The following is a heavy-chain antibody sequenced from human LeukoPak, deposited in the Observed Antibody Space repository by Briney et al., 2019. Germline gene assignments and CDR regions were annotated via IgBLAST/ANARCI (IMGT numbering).Heavy chain of an antibody. J-gene: IGHJ6*02. V-gene: IGHV3-21*01. CDR1: GFTFSSYS. D-gene: IGHD2-15*01. Sequence: PGGSLRLSCAASGFTFSSYSMNWVRQAPGKGLEWVSPISSSSNYIYYADSVKGRFTISRDNAKNSLYLQMNSLRAEDTAVYYCARESRSVGGMDVWGQGTTVTVSS. CDR3: ARESRSVGGMDV. CDR2: ISSSSNYI.